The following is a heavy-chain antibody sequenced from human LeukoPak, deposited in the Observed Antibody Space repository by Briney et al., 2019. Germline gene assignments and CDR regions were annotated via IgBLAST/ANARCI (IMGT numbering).Heavy chain of an antibody. CDR3: AKDSVYY. CDR2: ITTGNKV. CDR1: GFTFSNYY. Sequence: GGSLRLSCGSSGFTFSNYYMSWIRQAPGKGLAWVSYITTGNKVYYADSVKGRFSISRDNAKQSLYLQMNSLRAEDTAVYYCAKDSVYYWGQGTLVTVSS. V-gene: IGHV3-11*04. D-gene: IGHD2-8*01. J-gene: IGHJ4*02.